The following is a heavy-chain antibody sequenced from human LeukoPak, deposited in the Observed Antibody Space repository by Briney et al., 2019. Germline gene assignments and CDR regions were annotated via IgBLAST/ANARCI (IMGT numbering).Heavy chain of an antibody. CDR3: ARRGYGDSPLEH. CDR1: VGSISSDY. J-gene: IGHJ4*02. D-gene: IGHD2-21*02. CDR2: IYYTGST. V-gene: IGHV4-59*08. Sequence: SETLSLTCSVSVGSISSDYWSWLRQPPGKGLEWVGFIYYTGSTNYNPSLKSRVTISVDMSKNQFSLKLTSVTAADTAVYYCARRGYGDSPLEHWRQGTLVTVSS.